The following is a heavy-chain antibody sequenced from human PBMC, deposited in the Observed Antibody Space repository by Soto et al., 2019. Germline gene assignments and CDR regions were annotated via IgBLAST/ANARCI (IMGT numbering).Heavy chain of an antibody. CDR3: ARQRATMIVVDAFDI. CDR2: IYPGDSDT. CDR1: GYSFTSYW. Sequence: LKISCKGSGYSFTSYWIGWVRQMPGKGLEWMGIIYPGDSDTRYSPSFQGQVTISADKSISTAYLQWSSLKASDTAMYYCARQRATMIVVDAFDIRGQGTMVTVSS. V-gene: IGHV5-51*01. J-gene: IGHJ3*02. D-gene: IGHD3-22*01.